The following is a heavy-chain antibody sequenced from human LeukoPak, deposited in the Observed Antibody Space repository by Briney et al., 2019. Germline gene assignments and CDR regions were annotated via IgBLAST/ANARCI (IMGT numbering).Heavy chain of an antibody. CDR3: ARDATYYYGSGSTNWFDP. J-gene: IGHJ5*02. CDR2: IYYSGNT. D-gene: IGHD3-10*01. CDR1: GGSIFSSNSY. Sequence: PSETLSLTCTVSGGSIFSSNSYWGWIRQPPGKGLEWIGSIYYSGNTYYNASLKSRVTISVDTSKNQFSLKLSSVTAADTAVYYCARDATYYYGSGSTNWFDPWGQGTLVTVSS. V-gene: IGHV4-39*07.